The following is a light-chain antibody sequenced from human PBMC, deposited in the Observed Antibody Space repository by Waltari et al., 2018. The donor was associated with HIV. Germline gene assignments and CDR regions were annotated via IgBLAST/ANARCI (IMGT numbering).Light chain of an antibody. Sequence: QSALTQPRSVSGSPGQSVTISCTGTSSDVGGYDYVSWYQQHPDKAPKLMIYDVNKRPSGVPDRFSGSKSGNTASLTISGLQAEDEADYYCCSFGGSYTVFGTGTKVTVL. CDR1: SSDVGGYDY. CDR2: DVN. J-gene: IGLJ1*01. V-gene: IGLV2-11*01. CDR3: CSFGGSYTV.